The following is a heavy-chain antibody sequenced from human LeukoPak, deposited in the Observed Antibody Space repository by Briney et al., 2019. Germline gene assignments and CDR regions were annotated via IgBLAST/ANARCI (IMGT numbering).Heavy chain of an antibody. CDR3: ARESEQLVDY. J-gene: IGHJ4*02. CDR1: GYTFTMNG. D-gene: IGHD6-6*01. Sequence: ASVKVSCKASGYTFTMNGISWVRQAPGQGLEWMGIINPSGGSTSYAQKFQGRVTMTRNTSTSTVYMELSGLRSEDTAVYYCARESEQLVDYWGQGTLVTVSS. CDR2: INPSGGST. V-gene: IGHV1-46*01.